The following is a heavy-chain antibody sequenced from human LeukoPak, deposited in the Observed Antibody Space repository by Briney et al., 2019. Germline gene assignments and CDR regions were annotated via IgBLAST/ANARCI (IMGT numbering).Heavy chain of an antibody. CDR3: ARGGWGSGYDDY. D-gene: IGHD5-12*01. V-gene: IGHV1-8*03. CDR2: MNPNSGNT. Sequence: ASVKVSCKASGYTFTSYDINWVRQAPGQGLEWMGWMNPNSGNTGYAQKFQGRVTITRNTSISTAYMELSSLRSEDTAVYYCARGGWGSGYDDYWGQGTLVTVSS. CDR1: GYTFTSYD. J-gene: IGHJ4*02.